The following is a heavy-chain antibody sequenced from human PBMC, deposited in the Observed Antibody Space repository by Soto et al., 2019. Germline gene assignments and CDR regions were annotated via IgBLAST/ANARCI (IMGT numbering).Heavy chain of an antibody. CDR3: ARHPERISQIGWFDP. CDR2: ISSSSSTI. J-gene: IGHJ5*02. CDR1: GFTFSSYR. D-gene: IGHD1-1*01. V-gene: IGHV3-48*01. Sequence: EVQLVESGGGLVQPGGSLRLSCAASGFTFSSYRMNWVRQAPGKGLEWVSYISSSSSTIYYADSVKGRFTISRANAKTSLYLHTNSLTSEDTAVYYCARHPERISQIGWFDPWGQGTLVTVSS.